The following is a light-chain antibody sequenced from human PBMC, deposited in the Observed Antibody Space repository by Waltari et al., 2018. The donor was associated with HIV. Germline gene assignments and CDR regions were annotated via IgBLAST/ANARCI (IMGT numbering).Light chain of an antibody. J-gene: IGKJ4*01. V-gene: IGKV3-11*01. CDR2: DAS. CDR3: QQRSDWPRST. CDR1: QSVSTY. Sequence: EIVLTQSPGTLSLSPGERATLSCRASQSVSTYLAWYQQRPGQAPRLLIYDASSRATGIPARFSGSGSGTDFTLTISSLEPADFAVYYCQQRSDWPRSTFGGGTKVEIK.